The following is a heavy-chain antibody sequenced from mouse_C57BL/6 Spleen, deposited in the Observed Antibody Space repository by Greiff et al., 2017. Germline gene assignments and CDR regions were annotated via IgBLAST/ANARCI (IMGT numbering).Heavy chain of an antibody. Sequence: QVQLQQPGAELVKPGASVKLSCKASGYTFTSYWMQWVKQRPGQGLEWIGEIDPSDSYTNYNQKFKGKATVTVDTSSSTAYMQLSSLTSEVSAGYYCARGAFDYWGQGTTLTVSS. CDR2: IDPSDSYT. CDR1: GYTFTSYW. J-gene: IGHJ2*01. CDR3: ARGAFDY. V-gene: IGHV1-50*01.